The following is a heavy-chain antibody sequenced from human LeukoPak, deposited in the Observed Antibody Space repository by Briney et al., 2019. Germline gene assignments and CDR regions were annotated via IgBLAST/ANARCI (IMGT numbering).Heavy chain of an antibody. CDR3: ARCRYDFWSAHEGDWFDP. CDR2: IYTSGST. D-gene: IGHD3-3*01. V-gene: IGHV4-61*02. CDR1: GGSISSGSYY. J-gene: IGHJ5*02. Sequence: PSETLSLTCTVSGGSISSGSYYWSWIRQPAGKGLEWIGRIYTSGSTNYNPSLKSRVTMSVDTSKNQFSLKLSSVTAADTAVYYCARCRYDFWSAHEGDWFDPWGQGTLVTVSS.